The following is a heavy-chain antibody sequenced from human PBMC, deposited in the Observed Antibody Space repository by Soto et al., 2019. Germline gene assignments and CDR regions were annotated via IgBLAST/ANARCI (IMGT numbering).Heavy chain of an antibody. CDR1: GYTFTSYG. J-gene: IGHJ4*02. D-gene: IGHD2-15*01. Sequence: QVQLVQSGAEVKKPGPSVKVSCKASGYTFTSYGISWVRQAHGQGLEWMGWISAYNGNTNYAQKLQGRVTMTTDTSTSTAYMELRSLRSDDAAVYYCARDRYCSGGSCYHFDYWGQGTLVTVSS. CDR2: ISAYNGNT. V-gene: IGHV1-18*01. CDR3: ARDRYCSGGSCYHFDY.